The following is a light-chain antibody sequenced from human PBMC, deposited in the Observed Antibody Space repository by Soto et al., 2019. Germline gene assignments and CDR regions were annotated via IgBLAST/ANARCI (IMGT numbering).Light chain of an antibody. CDR2: GNS. Sequence: QSVLTQPPSVSGAPGQRVTISCTGGSSNIGAGYDVHWYQQLPGTAPKLLIYGNSNRPSGVPDRFSGSKSGTSASLAITGLQAEDEADYYCQSYDSSLSVRGVVFGGGTKLTVL. J-gene: IGLJ2*01. CDR1: SSNIGAGYD. CDR3: QSYDSSLSVRGVV. V-gene: IGLV1-40*01.